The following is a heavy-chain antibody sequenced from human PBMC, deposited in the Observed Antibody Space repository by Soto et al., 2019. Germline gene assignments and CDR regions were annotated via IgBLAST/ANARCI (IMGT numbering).Heavy chain of an antibody. J-gene: IGHJ6*02. Sequence: SETLSLTCTVSGGSISSGDYYWSWIRQPPGKGLEWIGYIYYSGSTYYNPSLKSRVTISVDTSKNQFSLKLSSVTAADTAVYYCARDLIRYQLLMETRYYYYGMAVWGQGTTVTVSS. CDR2: IYYSGST. D-gene: IGHD2-2*01. CDR3: ARDLIRYQLLMETRYYYYGMAV. V-gene: IGHV4-30-4*01. CDR1: GGSISSGDYY.